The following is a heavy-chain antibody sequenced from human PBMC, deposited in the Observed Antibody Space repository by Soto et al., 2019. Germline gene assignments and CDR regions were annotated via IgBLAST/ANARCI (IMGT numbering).Heavy chain of an antibody. V-gene: IGHV5-10-1*01. CDR3: ASDYYDSSGVLFQH. J-gene: IGHJ1*01. D-gene: IGHD3-22*01. Sequence: GESLKISCKGSGYSFTSYWISWVRQMPGKGLEWMGRIDPSGSYTNYSPSFQGHVTISADKSISTAYLQWSSLKASDTAMYYCASDYYDSSGVLFQHWGQGTLVTVSS. CDR1: GYSFTSYW. CDR2: IDPSGSYT.